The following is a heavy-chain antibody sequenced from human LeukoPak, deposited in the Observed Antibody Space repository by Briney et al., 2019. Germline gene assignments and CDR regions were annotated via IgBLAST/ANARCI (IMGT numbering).Heavy chain of an antibody. CDR3: AKTPIYDFGSGYYTGPCDY. J-gene: IGHJ4*02. CDR2: ICGSGGST. Sequence: GGSLRLSCAASGFTFSSYAMSWVRQAPGKGLEWVSAICGSGGSTYYADSVKGRFTISRDNSKNTLYLQMNSLRANDTAVYYWAKTPIYDFGSGYYTGPCDYWGQGTLVTVSS. CDR1: GFTFSSYA. V-gene: IGHV3-23*01. D-gene: IGHD3-3*01.